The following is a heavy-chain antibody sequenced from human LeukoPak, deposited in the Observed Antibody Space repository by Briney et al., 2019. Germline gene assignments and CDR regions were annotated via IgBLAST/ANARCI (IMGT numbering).Heavy chain of an antibody. D-gene: IGHD3-3*01. CDR3: AKDLVRFLEWFNAGIQTGAFDI. Sequence: GGSLRLSCAASGFTFSAYAMAWGHQAPGKGLEWVSDISLRGDQIHYADSVKGRFTVSRDNSKNTLYLQMDSLRAEDTAVYYCAKDLVRFLEWFNAGIQTGAFDIWGQGTMVTVSS. V-gene: IGHV3-23*01. J-gene: IGHJ3*02. CDR2: ISLRGDQI. CDR1: GFTFSAYA.